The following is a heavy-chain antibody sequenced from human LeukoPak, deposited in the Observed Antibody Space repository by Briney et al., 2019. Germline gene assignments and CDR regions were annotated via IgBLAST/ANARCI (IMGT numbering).Heavy chain of an antibody. D-gene: IGHD1-26*01. V-gene: IGHV4-4*02. CDR1: GDSISSALW. CDR2: ISRDGST. J-gene: IGHJ4*02. Sequence: SETLSLTCAVSGDSISSALWWNWVRQPPGKGLDWIGEISRDGSTKYNPSLKNRVTISKDNSKNQFSLKLNSVTAADTAVYYCTTSSGWYSLNYWGQGVLITVSS. CDR3: TTSSGWYSLNY.